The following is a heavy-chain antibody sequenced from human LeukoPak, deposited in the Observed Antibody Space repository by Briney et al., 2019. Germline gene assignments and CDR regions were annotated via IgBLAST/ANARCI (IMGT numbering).Heavy chain of an antibody. CDR1: GGSISSSNYY. J-gene: IGHJ4*02. Sequence: SETLSLTCTVSGGSISSSNYYWGWIRQPPGKGLEWIGSIYYSGSTNYNPSLKSRVTISVDTSKNQFSLKLSSVTAADTAVYYCARTPMVSAAADYPWFNDYWGQGTLVTVSS. CDR2: IYYSGST. CDR3: ARTPMVSAAADYPWFNDY. D-gene: IGHD4/OR15-4a*01. V-gene: IGHV4-39*07.